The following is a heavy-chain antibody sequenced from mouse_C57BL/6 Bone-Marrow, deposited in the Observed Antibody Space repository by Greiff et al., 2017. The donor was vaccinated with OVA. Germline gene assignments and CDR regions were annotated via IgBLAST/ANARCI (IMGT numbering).Heavy chain of an antibody. CDR1: GYTFTSYG. D-gene: IGHD2-2*01. J-gene: IGHJ2*01. V-gene: IGHV1-81*01. CDR2: IYPRSGNT. CDR3: ARRRGNLLWLRQYYFDY. Sequence: QVQLQQSGAELARPGASVKLSCKASGYTFTSYGISWVKQRTGQGLEWIGEIYPRSGNTYYNEKFKGKATLTADKSSSTAYMELRSLTSEDSAVYFCARRRGNLLWLRQYYFDYWGQGTTLTVSS.